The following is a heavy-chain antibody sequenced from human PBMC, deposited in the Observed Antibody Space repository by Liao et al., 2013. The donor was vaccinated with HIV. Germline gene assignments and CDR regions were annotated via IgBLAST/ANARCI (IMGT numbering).Heavy chain of an antibody. D-gene: IGHD6-19*01. V-gene: IGHV4-4*07. CDR1: GGSISSYY. Sequence: QLQESGPGLVKPSETLTLTCSVSGGSISSYYWSWIRQSAGKGLEWIGRVYTSGSIYSPSLKGRVIMSVDRFKSQFSLKLTSVTAADTAVYYCATDSSGWVGHWGQGTLVTVSS. CDR2: VYTSGS. J-gene: IGHJ5*02. CDR3: ATDSSGWVGH.